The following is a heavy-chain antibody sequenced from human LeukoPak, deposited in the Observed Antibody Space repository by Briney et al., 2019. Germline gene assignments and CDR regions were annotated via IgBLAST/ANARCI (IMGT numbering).Heavy chain of an antibody. CDR3: ARMSGIAVAAIWISYFDY. CDR2: IKQDGSEK. D-gene: IGHD6-19*01. J-gene: IGHJ4*02. Sequence: GGSLRLSCAASGFTFGAYYMTWVRQAPGKGLEWVANIKQDGSEKYYVDSVKGRFAISRDNANNSLYLQMNSLRTEDTAVYYCARMSGIAVAAIWISYFDYWGQGTLVTVSS. CDR1: GFTFGAYY. V-gene: IGHV3-7*03.